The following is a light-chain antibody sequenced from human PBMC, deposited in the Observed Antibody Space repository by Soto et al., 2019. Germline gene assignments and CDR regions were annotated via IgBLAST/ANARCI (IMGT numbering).Light chain of an antibody. V-gene: IGKV3-20*01. J-gene: IGKJ4*01. Sequence: EIVLTQSPGTLSLSPGERATLSCRASQTVGNNYLAWYQQKPGQVPRLLIYDASIRATGIPDRFSGTGSGTNFTLTLSRLEPEDFGVEYCHQCATSPLTFGGGTKVEIK. CDR2: DAS. CDR3: HQCATSPLT. CDR1: QTVGNNY.